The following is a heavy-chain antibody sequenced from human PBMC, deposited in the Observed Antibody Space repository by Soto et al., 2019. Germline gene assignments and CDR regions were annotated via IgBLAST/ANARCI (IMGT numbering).Heavy chain of an antibody. V-gene: IGHV1-18*01. Sequence: ASVKVSCKASGYTFTSYGISWVRQAPGQGLEWMGWISPYNGNTNYAQKLQGRVTMTTDTSTSTAYMELSRLRSDDTAVYYCAISYSSSWWYYFDYWGQGTLVTVSS. D-gene: IGHD6-13*01. CDR1: GYTFTSYG. J-gene: IGHJ4*02. CDR2: ISPYNGNT. CDR3: AISYSSSWWYYFDY.